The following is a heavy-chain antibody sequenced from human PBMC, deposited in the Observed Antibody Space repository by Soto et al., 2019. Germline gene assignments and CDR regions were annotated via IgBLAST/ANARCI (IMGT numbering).Heavy chain of an antibody. Sequence: ASVKVSCKASGYTFTSYGVSWVRQAPGQGLEWMGWISPYNGNTDHAQKLQGRVTLTTDTSTSTAYMELRSLTSDDTAVYYCARVGQQVAYFQHWRQGTLVTVSS. J-gene: IGHJ1*01. V-gene: IGHV1-18*01. CDR3: ARVGQQVAYFQH. CDR1: GYTFTSYG. D-gene: IGHD6-13*01. CDR2: ISPYNGNT.